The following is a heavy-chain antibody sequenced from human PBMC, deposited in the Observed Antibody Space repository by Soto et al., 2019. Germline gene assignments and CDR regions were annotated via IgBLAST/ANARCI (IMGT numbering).Heavy chain of an antibody. J-gene: IGHJ4*02. CDR1: GFSLSYYG. D-gene: IGHD5-18*01. Sequence: QVQLVESGGGVVQPGRSLRLSCAASGFSLSYYGIHWVRQAPGKGLEWVAIISLDGRKKYYADSLKGRFTISRDNSENTVYLQMNSLRDEDTAVYYCAKGGKGGDRYGERVGDWGQGTLVTVSS. CDR2: ISLDGRKK. CDR3: AKGGKGGDRYGERVGD. V-gene: IGHV3-30*18.